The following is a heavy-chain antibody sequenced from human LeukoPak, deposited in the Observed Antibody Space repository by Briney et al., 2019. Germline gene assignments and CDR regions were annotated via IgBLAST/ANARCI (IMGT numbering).Heavy chain of an antibody. CDR2: IYYSGST. Sequence: SETLSLTCTVSGGSISSSSYYWGWIRQPPGKGLECIGSIYYSGSTYYNPSLKSRVTISVDTSKNQFSLKLSSVTAADTAVYYCARRVPGYSSSWYDYYYYYYMDAWGKGTTVTISS. D-gene: IGHD6-13*01. J-gene: IGHJ6*03. V-gene: IGHV4-39*07. CDR1: GGSISSSSYY. CDR3: ARRVPGYSSSWYDYYYYYYMDA.